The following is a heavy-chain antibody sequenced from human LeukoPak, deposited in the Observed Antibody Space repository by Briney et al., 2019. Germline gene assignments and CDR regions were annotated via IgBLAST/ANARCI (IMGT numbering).Heavy chain of an antibody. CDR1: GFTFSNAW. CDR3: ARDLWYYYGSDIDALDI. J-gene: IGHJ3*02. Sequence: PGGSLRLSCAASGFTFSNAWMSWVRQAPGKGLEWVSYISSSSSTIYYADSVKGRFTISRDNAKNSLYLQMNSLRDEDTAVYYCARDLWYYYGSDIDALDIWGQGTMVTVSA. D-gene: IGHD3-10*01. CDR2: ISSSSSTI. V-gene: IGHV3-48*02.